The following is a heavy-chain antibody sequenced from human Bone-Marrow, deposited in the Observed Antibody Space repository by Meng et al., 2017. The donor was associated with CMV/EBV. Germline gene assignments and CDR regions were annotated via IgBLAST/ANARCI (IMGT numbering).Heavy chain of an antibody. D-gene: IGHD2-2*01. Sequence: GGSLRLSCAASGFTFSSYSMNWVRQAPGKGLEWVSSISSSSSYIYYADSVKGRFTISRDNAKNSLYLQMNSLRAEDTAVYYCARDNIVVVPAAPAYYYYGMDFWGQGTTVTVSS. CDR1: GFTFSSYS. CDR3: ARDNIVVVPAAPAYYYYGMDF. V-gene: IGHV3-21*01. CDR2: ISSSSSYI. J-gene: IGHJ6*02.